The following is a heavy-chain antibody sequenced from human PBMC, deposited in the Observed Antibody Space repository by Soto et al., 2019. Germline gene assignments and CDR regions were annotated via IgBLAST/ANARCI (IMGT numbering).Heavy chain of an antibody. CDR1: GGSISSSNW. CDR2: IYHSGST. D-gene: IGHD3-22*01. V-gene: IGHV4-4*02. J-gene: IGHJ4*02. CDR3: ARCLYYYDSKAVYFDY. Sequence: SETLSLTCAVSGGSISSSNWWSWVRQPPGKGLEWIGEIYHSGSTNYNPSLKSRVTISVDTSKNQFSLKLSSVTATDTAVYYCARCLYYYDSKAVYFDYWGQGTLVTVSS.